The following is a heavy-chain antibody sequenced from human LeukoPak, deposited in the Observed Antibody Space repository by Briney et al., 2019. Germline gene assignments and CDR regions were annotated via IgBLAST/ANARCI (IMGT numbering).Heavy chain of an antibody. Sequence: GASVKVSCKASGGTFSSYAISWLRQAPGQGLEWMGGIIPIFGTANYAQKFQGRVTITADESTSTAYMELSSLRSEDTAVYYCARGYCSGGSCYSGYFDYWGQGTLVTVSS. V-gene: IGHV1-69*13. CDR1: GGTFSSYA. D-gene: IGHD2-15*01. CDR3: ARGYCSGGSCYSGYFDY. J-gene: IGHJ4*02. CDR2: IIPIFGTA.